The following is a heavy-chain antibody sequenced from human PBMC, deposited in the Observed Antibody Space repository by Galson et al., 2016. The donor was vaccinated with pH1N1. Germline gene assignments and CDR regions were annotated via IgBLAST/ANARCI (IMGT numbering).Heavy chain of an antibody. D-gene: IGHD4-17*01. CDR2: IYTSGST. V-gene: IGHV4-4*07. CDR1: GGSISSHY. J-gene: IGHJ4*02. Sequence: SETLSLTCTVSGGSISSHYWSWIRQPAGKGLEWIGRIYTSGSTNYKPSLKSRVTMSVDTSKNQFSLKLSSVTAADPAVYYCARSDYGDYVGYFDYWGQGTLVTVSS. CDR3: ARSDYGDYVGYFDY.